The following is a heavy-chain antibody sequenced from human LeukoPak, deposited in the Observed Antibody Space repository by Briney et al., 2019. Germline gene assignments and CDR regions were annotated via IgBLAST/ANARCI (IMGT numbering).Heavy chain of an antibody. CDR1: GYTFTSYG. D-gene: IGHD3-10*01. CDR3: AKAGFTMVRNWFDS. V-gene: IGHV1-18*01. CDR2: ISAYNGNT. J-gene: IGHJ5*01. Sequence: ASVKVSCKASGYTFTSYGISWVRQAPGQGLEWMGWISAYNGNTNYAQKLQGRVTMTTDTSTSTAYMELRSLRSDDTAVYYCAKAGFTMVRNWFDSWGQGTLVTVSS.